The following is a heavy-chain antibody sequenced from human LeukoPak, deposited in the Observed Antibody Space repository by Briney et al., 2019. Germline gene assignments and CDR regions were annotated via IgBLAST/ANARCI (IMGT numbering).Heavy chain of an antibody. Sequence: GGSLRLSCAASGFTFSMYAMSWVRQAPGKELEWVSSISGSDGSTYYADSVKGRFTISRYNSKNTLYLQMNSLTAGDTAVYYCARESPHTHYDYVWGSFRYFGDWGQGAQVTVSS. CDR2: ISGSDGST. J-gene: IGHJ4*02. D-gene: IGHD3-16*02. CDR1: GFTFSMYA. CDR3: ARESPHTHYDYVWGSFRYFGD. V-gene: IGHV3-23*01.